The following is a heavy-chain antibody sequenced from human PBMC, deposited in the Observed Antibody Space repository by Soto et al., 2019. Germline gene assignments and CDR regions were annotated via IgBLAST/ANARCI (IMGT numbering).Heavy chain of an antibody. V-gene: IGHV1-69*12. Sequence: QVQLVQSGAEVKKPGSSVKVSCKASGGTFSSYAISWVRQAPGQGLEWMGGIIPIFGTANYAQKFQGRVTIIADESTSTAYRELISLISEDTAVYYCAILGGWVTTHAFDIWGQGTMVTVSS. D-gene: IGHD3-16*01. CDR2: IIPIFGTA. J-gene: IGHJ3*02. CDR1: GGTFSSYA. CDR3: AILGGWVTTHAFDI.